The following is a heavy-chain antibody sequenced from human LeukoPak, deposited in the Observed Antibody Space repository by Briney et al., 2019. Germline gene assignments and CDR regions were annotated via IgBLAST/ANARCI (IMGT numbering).Heavy chain of an antibody. J-gene: IGHJ3*02. CDR1: GFTFSSYW. CDR2: IKQDGSEK. Sequence: GGSLRLSCAASGFTFSSYWMSWVRQAPGKGLEWVANIKQDGSEKYYVDSVKGRFTISRDNAKNSLYLQMNSLRADDTAVYYCARVTTAIPDAFDIWGQGTMVTVSS. V-gene: IGHV3-7*01. D-gene: IGHD2-21*02. CDR3: ARVTTAIPDAFDI.